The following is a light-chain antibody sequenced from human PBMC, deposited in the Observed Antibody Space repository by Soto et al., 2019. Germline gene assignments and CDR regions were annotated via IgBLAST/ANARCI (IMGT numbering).Light chain of an antibody. V-gene: IGKV1-5*01. CDR1: QTIGSW. CDR3: QQYDNYPLT. J-gene: IGKJ4*01. CDR2: DAS. Sequence: DIQMTQSPSTLSASVGDRVSITCRASQTIGSWLAWYQQKPGTAPKLLIYDASTLESGVPSRFGGSGSGTEFTLTISSLQPDDFATYYCQQYDNYPLTFGGGTKVDIK.